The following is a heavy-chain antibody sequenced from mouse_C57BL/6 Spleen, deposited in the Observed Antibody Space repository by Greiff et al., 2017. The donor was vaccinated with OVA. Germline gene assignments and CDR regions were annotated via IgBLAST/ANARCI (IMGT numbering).Heavy chain of an antibody. D-gene: IGHD2-4*01. Sequence: DVMLVESGGGLVQPGGSLKLSCAASGFTFSDYYMYWVRQTPEKRLEWVAYISNGGGSTYYPDTVKGRFTISRDNAKNTLYLQMSRLKSEDTAMYYCAAYDYDGSDYRGQGTTLTVSS. V-gene: IGHV5-12*01. CDR3: AAYDYDGSDY. CDR2: ISNGGGST. CDR1: GFTFSDYY. J-gene: IGHJ2*01.